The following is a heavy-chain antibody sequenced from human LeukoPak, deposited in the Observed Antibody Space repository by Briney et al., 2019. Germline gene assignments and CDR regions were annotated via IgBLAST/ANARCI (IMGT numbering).Heavy chain of an antibody. D-gene: IGHD5-12*01. J-gene: IGHJ4*02. V-gene: IGHV3-23*01. CDR2: ISASGGSP. Sequence: GGSLRLSCAASGFTFTSYAMSWVRQAPGKGLEWVSAISASGGSPNYVDSVKGRFTISRDNSKNTLYLQMNSLRTEDTAVYYCAKDRTNDYDVNLDYWGQGTLVTVSS. CDR1: GFTFTSYA. CDR3: AKDRTNDYDVNLDY.